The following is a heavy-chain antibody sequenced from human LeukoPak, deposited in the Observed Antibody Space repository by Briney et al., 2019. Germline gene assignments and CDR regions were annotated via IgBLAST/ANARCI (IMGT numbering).Heavy chain of an antibody. J-gene: IGHJ5*02. CDR3: ARYSSSSDWPLFDP. V-gene: IGHV4-61*01. CDR2: IYYSGST. CDR1: GYSISSGYY. Sequence: KPSETLSPTCAVPGYSISSGYYWSWIRQPPGKGLEWIGYIYYSGSTNYNPSLKSRVTISVDTSKNQFSLKLSSVTAADTAVYYCARYSSSSDWPLFDPWGQGTLVTVSS. D-gene: IGHD6-6*01.